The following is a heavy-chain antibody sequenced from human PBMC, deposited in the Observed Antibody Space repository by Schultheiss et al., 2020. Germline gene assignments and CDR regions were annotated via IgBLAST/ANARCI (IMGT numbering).Heavy chain of an antibody. CDR3: ARQEYYYYYYMDV. V-gene: IGHV3-21*01. CDR1: GFTFSSYS. J-gene: IGHJ6*03. Sequence: GESLKISCAASGFTFSSYSMNWVRQAPGKGLEWVSSISSSSSYIYYADSVKGRFTISRDNAKNSLYLQMNSLRAEDTAVYYCARQEYYYYYYMDVWGKGTTVTVSS. CDR2: ISSSSSYI.